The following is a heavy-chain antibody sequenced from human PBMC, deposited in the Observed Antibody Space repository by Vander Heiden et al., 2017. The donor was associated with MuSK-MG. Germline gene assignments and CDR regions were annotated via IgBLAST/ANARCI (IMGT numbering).Heavy chain of an antibody. J-gene: IGHJ3*02. CDR3: ARPGEFTHAFDI. D-gene: IGHD2-21*01. CDR1: GGSISSGGYY. Sequence: QVQLQESGPGLVKPSQTLSLTCTVSGGSISSGGYYWSWIRQHPGKGLEWIGYIYYSGSTYYNPALKSRVTISVDTSKKKFSLKLRSVTAADTAVYYFARPGEFTHAFDIWGQGTMVTVYS. CDR2: IYYSGST. V-gene: IGHV4-31*03.